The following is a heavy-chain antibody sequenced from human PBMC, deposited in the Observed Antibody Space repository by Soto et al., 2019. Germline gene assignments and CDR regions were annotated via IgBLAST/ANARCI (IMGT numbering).Heavy chain of an antibody. V-gene: IGHV1-18*01. CDR1: GYTFTSYG. J-gene: IGHJ6*03. D-gene: IGHD6-6*01. CDR3: ARVPQYSSSWQTPDHYYHLDV. Sequence: GASVKVSCKASGYTFTSYGISWVRQAPGQGLEWMGWISAYNGNTNYAQKLQGRVTMTTDTSTSTAYMELRSLRSDDTAVYYCARVPQYSSSWQTPDHYYHLDVWGKGTTVTVSS. CDR2: ISAYNGNT.